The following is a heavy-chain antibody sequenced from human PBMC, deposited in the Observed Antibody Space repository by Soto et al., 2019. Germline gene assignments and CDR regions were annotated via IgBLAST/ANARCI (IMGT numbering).Heavy chain of an antibody. CDR3: AREPYIAAAPPYYYYYGMDV. D-gene: IGHD6-13*01. Sequence: QVQLQQWGAGLLKPSETLSLTCAVYGGSFSGYYWSWIRQPPGKGLEWIGEINHSGSTNYNPSLKLRVTIAVDTSKSQLSLKLSSVTAADTAVYYCAREPYIAAAPPYYYYYGMDVWGQGTTVTVSS. CDR1: GGSFSGYY. CDR2: INHSGST. J-gene: IGHJ6*02. V-gene: IGHV4-34*01.